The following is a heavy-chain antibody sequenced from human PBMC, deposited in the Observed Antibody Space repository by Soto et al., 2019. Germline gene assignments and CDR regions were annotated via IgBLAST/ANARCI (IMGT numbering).Heavy chain of an antibody. V-gene: IGHV3-30-3*01. Sequence: GGSLRISCAASGFTFCSYAMHWVRQAPGKGLEWVAVISYDGSNKYYADSVKGRFTISRDNSKNTLYLQMNSLRAEDTAVYYCARDTKNYYDSSGYYPARDAFDIWGQGTMVTVSS. CDR2: ISYDGSNK. D-gene: IGHD3-22*01. J-gene: IGHJ3*02. CDR1: GFTFCSYA. CDR3: ARDTKNYYDSSGYYPARDAFDI.